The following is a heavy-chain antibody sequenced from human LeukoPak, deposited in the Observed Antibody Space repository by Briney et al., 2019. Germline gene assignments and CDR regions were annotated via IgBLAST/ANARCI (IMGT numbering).Heavy chain of an antibody. Sequence: GGSLRLSCAASRFTFSSYWMSWVRQAPGKRLEWVANIKQDGSEKYYADSVKGRFTISRDNAKNSLYLHVDSLRVEDTAVYYCARWGGGFDYWGQGTLVTVSS. CDR1: RFTFSSYW. CDR2: IKQDGSEK. CDR3: ARWGGGFDY. J-gene: IGHJ4*02. D-gene: IGHD3-16*01. V-gene: IGHV3-7*01.